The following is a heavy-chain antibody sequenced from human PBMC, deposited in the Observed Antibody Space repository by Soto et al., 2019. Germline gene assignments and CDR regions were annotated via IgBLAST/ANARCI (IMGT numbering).Heavy chain of an antibody. CDR3: ARRDPIVVVPAARDYYGMDV. CDR1: GYSFTSYW. D-gene: IGHD2-2*01. Sequence: GEALKISCKGSGYSFTSYWNSWVRQXPGKGKEWMGRIDPSDSYTNSSPSFQGHFTISADKSISTAYLQWSSLKASDTAMYYCARRDPIVVVPAARDYYGMDVWGQGTTVTVSS. V-gene: IGHV5-10-1*01. J-gene: IGHJ6*02. CDR2: IDPSDSYT.